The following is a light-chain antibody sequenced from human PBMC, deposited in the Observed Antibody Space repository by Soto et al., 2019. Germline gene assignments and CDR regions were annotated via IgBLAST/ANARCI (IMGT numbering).Light chain of an antibody. CDR3: MQALQTPRS. Sequence: DIAMTQSPLSLPVTPGEPAPISCRSSQSLLHSNGYNYLDWYVQRPGQSPQLLLYLASSRAAGVPDRFSGSGSGTDFTLKISRVEPEDVALYYCMQALQTPRSFGQGTKLEIK. CDR2: LAS. V-gene: IGKV2-28*01. J-gene: IGKJ2*01. CDR1: QSLLHSNGYNY.